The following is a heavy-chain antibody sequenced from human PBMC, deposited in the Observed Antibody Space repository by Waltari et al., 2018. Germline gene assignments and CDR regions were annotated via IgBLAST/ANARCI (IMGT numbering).Heavy chain of an antibody. J-gene: IGHJ6*03. CDR2: IWYDGSNK. CDR1: GFTFSSYG. Sequence: QVQLVESGGGVVQPGRSLRLSCAASGFTFSSYGMHWVRQAPGKGLEWVAVIWYDGSNKYYADSVKGRFTISRDNSKNTLYLQMNSLRAEDTAMYYCAKDGATRAAGMYYYYYYMDVWGKGTTVTVSS. D-gene: IGHD2-15*01. CDR3: AKDGATRAAGMYYYYYYMDV. V-gene: IGHV3-30*18.